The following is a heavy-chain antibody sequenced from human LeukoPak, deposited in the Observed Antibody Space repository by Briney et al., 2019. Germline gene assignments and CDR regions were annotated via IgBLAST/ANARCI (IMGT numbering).Heavy chain of an antibody. D-gene: IGHD2-15*01. J-gene: IGHJ4*02. CDR3: ARGRSLALDY. V-gene: IGHV4-31*03. Sequence: SETLSLTCTVSGGSISSGGYYWSWIRQHPGKGLEWIGYIYYSGSTYYNPSLKSRVTISVDTSKNQFSLKLRSVTAADTAVYYCARGRSLALDYWGQGTLVTVSS. CDR2: IYYSGST. CDR1: GGSISSGGYY.